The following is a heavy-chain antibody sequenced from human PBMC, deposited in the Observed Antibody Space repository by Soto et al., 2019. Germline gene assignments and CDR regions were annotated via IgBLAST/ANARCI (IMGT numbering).Heavy chain of an antibody. CDR3: ARDRSTVTTTKLAHYYYDMDV. D-gene: IGHD4-4*01. J-gene: IGHJ6*02. V-gene: IGHV1-18*01. Sequence: QAQLVQSGAEVKKPGASVKVSCKASGYTFTSYGINWVRQAPGQGLEWMGWISIYNGNTNYVQKCQGRGTMTTDTSTSTAFMELRSLRSDDTAVYYCARDRSTVTTTKLAHYYYDMDVWGQGTTVTVSS. CDR2: ISIYNGNT. CDR1: GYTFTSYG.